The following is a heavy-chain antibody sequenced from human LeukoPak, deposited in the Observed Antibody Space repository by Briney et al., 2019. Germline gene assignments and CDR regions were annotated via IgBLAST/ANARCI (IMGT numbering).Heavy chain of an antibody. Sequence: GGSLRLSCAASGFTFSSYAMHWVRQAPGKGLEWVAVISYDGSNKYYADSVKGRFTTSRDNSKNTLYLQMNSLRAEDTAVYYCAPNLYDCSSTSCSFDYWGQGTLVTVSS. CDR3: APNLYDCSSTSCSFDY. V-gene: IGHV3-30-3*01. CDR2: ISYDGSNK. CDR1: GFTFSSYA. D-gene: IGHD2-2*01. J-gene: IGHJ4*02.